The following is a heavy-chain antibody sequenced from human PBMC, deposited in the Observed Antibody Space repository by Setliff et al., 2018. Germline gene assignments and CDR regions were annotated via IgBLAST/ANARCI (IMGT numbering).Heavy chain of an antibody. CDR3: ARDSRGNPPNYMDV. CDR2: INHSGST. J-gene: IGHJ6*03. CDR1: GGSFSGYY. D-gene: IGHD6-25*01. Sequence: SETLSLTCAVYGGSFSGYYWSWIRQPPGKGLEWIGEINHSGSTNYNPSLKSRVTISVDTSKNQFSLKLSSVTAADTAVYYCARDSRGNPPNYMDVWGKGTTVTVSS. V-gene: IGHV4-34*01.